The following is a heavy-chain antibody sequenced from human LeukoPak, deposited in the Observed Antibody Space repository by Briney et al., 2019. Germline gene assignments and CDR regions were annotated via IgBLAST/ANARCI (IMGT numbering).Heavy chain of an antibody. CDR3: VRDFWLDQGDW. CDR1: GFTFSTCS. J-gene: IGHJ4*02. D-gene: IGHD2-21*02. Sequence: GGSLRLSCTASGFTFSTCSMHWVRQAPGKGLEWLAYIYYHGRGHYYAESVKGRFTISRDNSKNTLYLQMNSLTTEDTAVYYCVRDFWLDQGDWGGQGTLVTVSS. CDR2: IYYHGRGH. V-gene: IGHV3-33*01.